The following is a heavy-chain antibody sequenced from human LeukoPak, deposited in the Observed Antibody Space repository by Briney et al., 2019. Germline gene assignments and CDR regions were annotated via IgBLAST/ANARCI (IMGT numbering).Heavy chain of an antibody. CDR2: IQYDGSKK. D-gene: IGHD1-26*01. CDR3: AKEVGVGANTFDY. V-gene: IGHV3-30*02. Sequence: GGSLRLSCVASGFTFSSNGMHWVRQAPGKGLEWVTFIQYDGSKKYYADSVKGRFTISRDNSKNTLYLEMNSLRAEDTAVYFCAKEVGVGANTFDYWGQGTLVTVSS. J-gene: IGHJ4*02. CDR1: GFTFSSNG.